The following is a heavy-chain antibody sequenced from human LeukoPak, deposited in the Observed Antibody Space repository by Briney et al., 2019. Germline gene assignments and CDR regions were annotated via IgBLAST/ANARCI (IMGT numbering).Heavy chain of an antibody. CDR1: GGSIGRSRYY. D-gene: IGHD5-18*01. CDR3: ARTEESGYSYRYFGYYYYMDV. J-gene: IGHJ6*03. V-gene: IGHV4-39*07. CDR2: IYFSGNT. Sequence: PSGTLSLTCTVSGGSIGRSRYYWGWIRQPPGRGLEWIGNIYFSGNTDYNPSLKSRLTISIDTSKNQFSLKLSSVTAADTAVYYCARTEESGYSYRYFGYYYYMDVWGKGTTVTVSS.